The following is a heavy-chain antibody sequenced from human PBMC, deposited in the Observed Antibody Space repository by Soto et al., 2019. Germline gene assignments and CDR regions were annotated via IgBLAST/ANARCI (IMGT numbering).Heavy chain of an antibody. D-gene: IGHD3-10*01. Sequence: SETLSLTCAVYGGSFSGSYWSWIRQPPGKGLEWIGEINHSGSTNYNPSLKSRVTISVDTSRNQFSLKLSSVTAADTAVYYCAMDAGRLLCSGEFKTHRNRFDAWGQGTLVTV. V-gene: IGHV4-34*01. CDR2: INHSGST. J-gene: IGHJ5*02. CDR3: AMDAGRLLCSGEFKTHRNRFDA. CDR1: GGSFSGSY.